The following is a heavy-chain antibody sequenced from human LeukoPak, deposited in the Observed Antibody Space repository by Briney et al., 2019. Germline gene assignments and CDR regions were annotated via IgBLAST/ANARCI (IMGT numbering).Heavy chain of an antibody. D-gene: IGHD2-2*02. CDR1: GDSISSGDYF. Sequence: PSQTLSLTCSVSGDSISSGDYFWSWIRQHPGKGLEWIGYINYSGTTFYNPSLKSRVTISVDTSKNQFSLKLSSVTAADTAVYYWARDCSGSTCYTGAFDIWGQGTMVTVSS. CDR3: ARDCSGSTCYTGAFDI. CDR2: INYSGTT. J-gene: IGHJ3*02. V-gene: IGHV4-31*03.